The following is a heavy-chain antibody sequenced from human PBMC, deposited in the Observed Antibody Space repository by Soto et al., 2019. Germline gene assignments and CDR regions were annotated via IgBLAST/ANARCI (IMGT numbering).Heavy chain of an antibody. CDR3: AATEGLRRGGYFDL. J-gene: IGHJ2*01. V-gene: IGHV4-59*01. CDR1: GGSISSYY. D-gene: IGHD4-17*01. Sequence: QVQLQESGPGLVKPSETLSLTCTVSGGSISSYYWSWIRQPPGKGLEWIGYIYYSGSTNYNPSLKSRVTLSVDTSKNQFSLKLSSVTAADTAVYYCAATEGLRRGGYFDLWGRGTLVTVSS. CDR2: IYYSGST.